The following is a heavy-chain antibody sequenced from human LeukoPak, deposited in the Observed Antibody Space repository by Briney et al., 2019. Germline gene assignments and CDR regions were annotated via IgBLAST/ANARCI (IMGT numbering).Heavy chain of an antibody. D-gene: IGHD3-3*01. V-gene: IGHV4-59*07. CDR1: GGSISNYY. J-gene: IGHJ5*02. CDR2: IYYSGST. CDR3: ARGDDFWSGKMGFDP. Sequence: PSDTLSLTCTLSGGSISNYYWSLIRQPPGTGLEWIGYIYYSGSTNYNPSLKSRVTISVDTSKHQFSLQLSSVTAADTAVYYCARGDDFWSGKMGFDPWGQGTLVTVSS.